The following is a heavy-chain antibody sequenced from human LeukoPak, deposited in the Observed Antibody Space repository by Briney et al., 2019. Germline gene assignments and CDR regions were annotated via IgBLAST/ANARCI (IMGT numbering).Heavy chain of an antibody. CDR1: GFTFSSYA. CDR2: ISGSVGST. CDR3: AKDLGQQLVRYYFDY. V-gene: IGHV3-23*01. D-gene: IGHD6-13*01. J-gene: IGHJ4*02. Sequence: GGSLRLSCAASGFTFSSYAMSWVRQAPGEGVEWVSDISGSVGSTYYAASVKGRFTISRDNSKNTLYLQMNSLRAEDTAVYYCAKDLGQQLVRYYFDYWGQGTLVTVSS.